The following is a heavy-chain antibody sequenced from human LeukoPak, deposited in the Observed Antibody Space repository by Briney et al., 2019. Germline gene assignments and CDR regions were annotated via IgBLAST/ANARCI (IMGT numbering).Heavy chain of an antibody. CDR1: GFTFSSYA. Sequence: GGSLRLSCAASGFTFSSYAMHWVRQAPGKGLEWVAVISYDGSNKYYADSVKGRFTISRDNSKNTLYLQMNSLRAEDTAVYYCARDSSGWYYYYMDVWGKGTTVTVSS. D-gene: IGHD6-19*01. J-gene: IGHJ6*03. CDR2: ISYDGSNK. V-gene: IGHV3-30*04. CDR3: ARDSSGWYYYYMDV.